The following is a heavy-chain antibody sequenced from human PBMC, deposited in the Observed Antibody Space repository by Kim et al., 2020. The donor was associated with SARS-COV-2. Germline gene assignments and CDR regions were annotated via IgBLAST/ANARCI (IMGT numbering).Heavy chain of an antibody. CDR3: AGTSSGWYGIQQY. J-gene: IGHJ4*02. D-gene: IGHD6-19*01. CDR2: IYYSGST. Sequence: SETLSLTCTVSGGSISSSSYYWGWIRQPPGKGLEWIGSIYYSGSTYYNPSLKSRVTISVDTSKNQFSLKLSSVTAADTAVYYCAGTSSGWYGIQQYWGQGTLVTVSS. V-gene: IGHV4-39*01. CDR1: GGSISSSSYY.